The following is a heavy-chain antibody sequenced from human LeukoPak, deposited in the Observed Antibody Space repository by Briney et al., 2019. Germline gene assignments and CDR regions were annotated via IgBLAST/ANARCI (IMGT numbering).Heavy chain of an antibody. CDR2: ISGSGDRT. J-gene: IGHJ5*02. CDR1: GFTFSSYS. D-gene: IGHD3-10*01. CDR3: ANSRGHGSGNL. Sequence: PGGSLRLSCAASGFTFSSYSMSWVRQAPGKGLEWVSGISGSGDRTYYADAVKGRFTFSRDNSKNTVYLQMDSLRAEDTAVYYCANSRGHGSGNLWGQGTLVTVSS. V-gene: IGHV3-23*01.